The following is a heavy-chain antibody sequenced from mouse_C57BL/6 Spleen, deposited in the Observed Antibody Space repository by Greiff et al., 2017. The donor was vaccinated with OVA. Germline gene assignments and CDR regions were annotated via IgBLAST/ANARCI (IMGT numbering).Heavy chain of an antibody. Sequence: QVQLQQSGAELVKPGASVKMSCKASGYTFTTYPIEWMKQNHGKSLEWIGNFHPYNDDTKYNEKFKGKATLTVEKSSSTVYLELSRLTSDDSAVYYCARGAYDYDEMVYYFDYWGQGTTLTVSS. CDR2: FHPYNDDT. CDR3: ARGAYDYDEMVYYFDY. J-gene: IGHJ2*01. CDR1: GYTFTTYP. D-gene: IGHD2-4*01. V-gene: IGHV1-47*01.